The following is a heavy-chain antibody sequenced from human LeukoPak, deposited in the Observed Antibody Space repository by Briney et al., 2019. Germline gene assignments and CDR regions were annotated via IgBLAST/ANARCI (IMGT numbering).Heavy chain of an antibody. J-gene: IGHJ6*02. CDR1: GYTFTSYG. Sequence: GASVKVSCKASGYTFTSYGISWVRQAPGQGLEWMGWISAYNGNTNYAQKPQGRVTMTTDTSTSTAYMELRSLRSDDTAVYYCATSVGTANYYYYGMDVWGQGTTVTVSS. CDR3: ATSVGTANYYYYGMDV. D-gene: IGHD5-18*01. V-gene: IGHV1-18*01. CDR2: ISAYNGNT.